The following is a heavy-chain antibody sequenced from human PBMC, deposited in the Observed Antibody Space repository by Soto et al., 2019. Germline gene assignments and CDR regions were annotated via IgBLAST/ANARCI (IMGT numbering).Heavy chain of an antibody. CDR3: ARSIAVAGLYYYYGMDV. CDR1: GFTFSSYG. V-gene: IGHV3-33*01. D-gene: IGHD6-19*01. Sequence: GGSLRLSCAASGFTFSSYGMHWVRQAPGKGLEWVAVIWYDGSNKYYADSVKGRFTISRDNSKNTLYLQMNSLRAEDTAVYYCARSIAVAGLYYYYGMDVWGQGTTVTVSS. CDR2: IWYDGSNK. J-gene: IGHJ6*02.